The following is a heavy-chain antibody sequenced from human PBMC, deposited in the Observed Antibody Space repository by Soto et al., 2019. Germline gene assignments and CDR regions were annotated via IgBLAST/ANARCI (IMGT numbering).Heavy chain of an antibody. CDR2: IYYSGST. Sequence: QVQLQESGPGLVKPSQTLSLTCTVPGGSISSGDYYWSWIRQPPGKGLEWIGYIYYSGSTNYNPSLSSRVTISVDTSKNQFSLNLSSVTDADTAVYYCARIVESGYTIDFALWGRGTLVTVSS. V-gene: IGHV4-30-4*01. CDR1: GGSISSGDYY. J-gene: IGHJ2*01. D-gene: IGHD3-16*02. CDR3: ARIVESGYTIDFAL.